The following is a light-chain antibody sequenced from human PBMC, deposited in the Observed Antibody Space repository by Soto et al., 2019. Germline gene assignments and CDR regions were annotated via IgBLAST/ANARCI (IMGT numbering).Light chain of an antibody. CDR2: AAS. CDR3: QQTYITPSIN. J-gene: IGKJ5*01. Sequence: DIQITHSPSSLSASVVDRVTITFLASQSFSSYLNWCQQKPGKAPKLLIYAASNLQSGVPSRFSGSGSGTDSTLTISSLQPEDFATYYCQQTYITPSINFGQGTRLEIK. V-gene: IGKV1-39*01. CDR1: QSFSSY.